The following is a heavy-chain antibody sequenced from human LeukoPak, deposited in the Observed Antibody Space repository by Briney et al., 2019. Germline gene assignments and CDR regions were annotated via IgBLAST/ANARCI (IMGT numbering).Heavy chain of an antibody. V-gene: IGHV3-23*01. D-gene: IGHD1-26*01. CDR2: ISGSGGST. CDR1: GFTFSSYA. Sequence: GGSLRLSCAASGFTFSSYAMGWVRQAPGKGLEWVSAISGSGGSTYYADSVKGRFTISRDNSKNTLYLQMNSLRAEDTAVYYCAKAFYSGSYYGGDYFDYWGQGTLVTVSS. CDR3: AKAFYSGSYYGGDYFDY. J-gene: IGHJ4*02.